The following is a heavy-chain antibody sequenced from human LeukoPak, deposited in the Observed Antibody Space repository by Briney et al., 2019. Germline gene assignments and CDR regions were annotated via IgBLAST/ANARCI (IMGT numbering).Heavy chain of an antibody. CDR2: ISSSGSTI. V-gene: IGHV3-48*03. D-gene: IGHD3-3*01. CDR1: GFTFSSYE. CDR3: ARGSGSDFWSGPRWGYFDY. Sequence: GGSLRLSCAASGFTFSSYELNWVRQAPGKGLEWGSYISSSGSTIYYADSVKGRFTISRDIAKNSLYLQMTSLRAEDTAVYYCARGSGSDFWSGPRWGYFDYWGQGTLVTVSS. J-gene: IGHJ4*02.